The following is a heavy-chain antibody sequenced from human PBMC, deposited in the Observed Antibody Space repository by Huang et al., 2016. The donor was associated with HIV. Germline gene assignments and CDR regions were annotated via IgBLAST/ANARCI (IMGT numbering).Heavy chain of an antibody. J-gene: IGHJ4*02. Sequence: EVQLVGSGGGLVKPGGSLRLSCAASGFPFSSYTMNWVRQVPGKGLECVSSISSSGSYIYFADSLKGRFTISRDNAKNSLFLQLNSLRAEDTAVYYCASGGDYGDYLKYWGQGTLVTVSS. V-gene: IGHV3-21*01. CDR3: ASGGDYGDYLKY. D-gene: IGHD4-17*01. CDR2: ISSSGSYI. CDR1: GFPFSSYT.